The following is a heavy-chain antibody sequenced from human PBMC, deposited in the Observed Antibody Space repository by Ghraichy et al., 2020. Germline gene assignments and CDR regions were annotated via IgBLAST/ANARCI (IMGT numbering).Heavy chain of an antibody. V-gene: IGHV3-33*01. J-gene: IGHJ4*02. CDR3: ARDVSRQYCGCYYGNY. Sequence: GGSLRLSCAASGFTFSSYGMHWVRQAPGKGLEWVAVIWYDGSNKYYADSVKGRFTISRDNSKNTLYLQMNSLRAEDTAVYYCARDVSRQYCGCYYGNYWGRGLVVTVSS. CDR1: GFTFSSYG. CDR2: IWYDGSNK. D-gene: IGHD1-26*01.